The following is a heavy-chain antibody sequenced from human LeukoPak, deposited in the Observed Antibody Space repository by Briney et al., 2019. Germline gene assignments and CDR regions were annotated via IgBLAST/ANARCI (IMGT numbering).Heavy chain of an antibody. J-gene: IGHJ3*02. D-gene: IGHD4-17*01. CDR3: ARVVVGMTTNAFDI. Sequence: SQTLSLTCTVSGGSISSNSYYWSWIRQPPGKGLEWIGYIYYSGSTNYNPSLKSRVTISVDTSKNQFSLKLSSVTAADTAVYYCARVVVGMTTNAFDIWGQGTMVTVSS. CDR1: GGSISSNSYY. V-gene: IGHV4-61*01. CDR2: IYYSGST.